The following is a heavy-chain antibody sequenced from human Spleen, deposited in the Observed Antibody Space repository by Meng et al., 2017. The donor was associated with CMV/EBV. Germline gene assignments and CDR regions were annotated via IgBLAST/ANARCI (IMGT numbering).Heavy chain of an antibody. CDR1: GFTVGSNY. V-gene: IGHV3-66*02. J-gene: IGHJ4*02. D-gene: IGHD3-10*01. CDR2: IYHGGTK. Sequence: GESLKISCVASGFTVGSNYLTWVRQAPGKGLAWVSLIYHGGTKKYADSVKGRFTISTDNSENTLHLLMTSLRTENTAIYYCARGRYGSGVFWGRGTLVTVSS. CDR3: ARGRYGSGVF.